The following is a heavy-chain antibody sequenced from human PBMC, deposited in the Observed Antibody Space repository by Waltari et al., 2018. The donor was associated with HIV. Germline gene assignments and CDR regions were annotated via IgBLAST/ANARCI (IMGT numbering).Heavy chain of an antibody. CDR2: IIPIFSTA. Sequence: QVQLVQSGAEVKKPGSSVKVSCKASVGTFSSYAISWVRQAPGQGLEWMGWIIPIFSTANYAQKFQGRVTITADESTSTAYMELSSLRSEDTAVYYCARRRVVISSLDYYYYGMDVWGQGTTVTVSS. D-gene: IGHD3-3*01. J-gene: IGHJ6*02. CDR3: ARRRVVISSLDYYYYGMDV. V-gene: IGHV1-69*01. CDR1: VGTFSSYA.